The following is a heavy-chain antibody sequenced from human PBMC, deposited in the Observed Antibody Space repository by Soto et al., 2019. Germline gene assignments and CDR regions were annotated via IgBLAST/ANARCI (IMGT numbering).Heavy chain of an antibody. CDR2: ISGSGFKK. V-gene: IGHV3-23*01. CDR3: AKNQGVELVPLAAVDWFDP. CDR1: GFIFENFG. J-gene: IGHJ5*02. D-gene: IGHD1-26*01. Sequence: GGSLRLSCAASGFIFENFGMSWVRQAPGKGLEWISSISGSGFKKYYADSVKGRFTISRDNSKSTVYLELNNLSAEDTAVYHCAKNQGVELVPLAAVDWFDPWGQGSVVTVSS.